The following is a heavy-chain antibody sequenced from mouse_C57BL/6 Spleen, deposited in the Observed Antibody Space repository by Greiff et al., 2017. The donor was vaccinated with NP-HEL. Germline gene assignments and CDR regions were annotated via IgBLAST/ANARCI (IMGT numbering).Heavy chain of an antibody. CDR1: GYSITSGYY. CDR2: ISYDGSN. CDR3: ANIYYDYDRAMDY. V-gene: IGHV3-6*01. D-gene: IGHD2-4*01. Sequence: DVQLQESGPGLVKPSQSLSLTCSVTGYSITSGYYWNWIRQFPGNKLEWMGYISYDGSNNYNPSLKNRISITRDGSKNQFFLKLNSVTTEDTATYYCANIYYDYDRAMDYWGQGTSVTVSS. J-gene: IGHJ4*01.